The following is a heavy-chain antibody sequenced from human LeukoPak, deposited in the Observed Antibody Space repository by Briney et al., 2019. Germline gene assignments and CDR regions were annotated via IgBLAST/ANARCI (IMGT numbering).Heavy chain of an antibody. V-gene: IGHV4-39*01. D-gene: IGHD3-10*01. CDR3: ARQGKLMVRGVPDWFDP. Sequence: SETLPLTCTVSGGSISSSSYYWGWIRQPPGKGLEWIGSIYYSGSTYYNPSLKGRVTISVDTSKNQFSLKLSSVTAADTAVYYCARQGKLMVRGVPDWFDPWGQGTLVTVSS. J-gene: IGHJ5*02. CDR1: GGSISSSSYY. CDR2: IYYSGST.